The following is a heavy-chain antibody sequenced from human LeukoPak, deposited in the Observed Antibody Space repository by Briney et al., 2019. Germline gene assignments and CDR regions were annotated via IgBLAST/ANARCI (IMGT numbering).Heavy chain of an antibody. Sequence: PSETLSLTCAVYGGSFSGYYWSWIRQPPGKGLEWIGEINHSGSTNYNPSLKSRVTISVDTSKNQFSLKLSSVTAADTAVYYCARGPPYNWNYGNAFDICGQGTMVTVSS. J-gene: IGHJ3*02. D-gene: IGHD1-7*01. CDR1: GGSFSGYY. V-gene: IGHV4-34*01. CDR3: ARGPPYNWNYGNAFDI. CDR2: INHSGST.